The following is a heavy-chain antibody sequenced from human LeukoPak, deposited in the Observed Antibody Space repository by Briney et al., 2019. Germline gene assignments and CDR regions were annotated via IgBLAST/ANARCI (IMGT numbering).Heavy chain of an antibody. J-gene: IGHJ4*02. V-gene: IGHV5-10-1*01. CDR2: IDPSDSYT. CDR3: ARRGTTMVRGVIIPFDY. CDR1: GYSLTSYW. D-gene: IGHD3-10*01. Sequence: GESLKISCKGSGYSLTSYWISWVRQMPGKGLEWMGRIDPSDSYTNYSPSFQGHVTISADKSISTAYLQWSSLKASDTAMYYCARRGTTMVRGVIIPFDYWGQGTLVTVSS.